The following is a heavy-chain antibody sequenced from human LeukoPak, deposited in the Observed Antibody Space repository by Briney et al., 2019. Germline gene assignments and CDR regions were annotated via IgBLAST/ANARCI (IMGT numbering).Heavy chain of an antibody. V-gene: IGHV3-33*01. CDR3: ARDTSSRGYTPDY. CDR2: IWYDGSNK. J-gene: IGHJ4*02. D-gene: IGHD2-2*02. Sequence: PGRSLRLSCAGSGFSFSRFGMHWVRQAPGKGLEWMAVIWYDGSNKYYAESVKGRFTSSRDNSKNTLYLQMNSLRAEDTAVYYCARDTSSRGYTPDYWGQGTLVTVSS. CDR1: GFSFSRFG.